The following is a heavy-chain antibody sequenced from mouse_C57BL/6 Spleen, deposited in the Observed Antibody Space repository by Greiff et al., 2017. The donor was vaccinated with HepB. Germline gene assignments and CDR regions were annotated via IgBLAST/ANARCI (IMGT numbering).Heavy chain of an antibody. D-gene: IGHD2-5*01. V-gene: IGHV1-59*01. CDR3: ARGAYSNYGAY. Sequence: QVQLQQSGAELVRPGTSVKLSCKASGYTFTSYWMHWVKQRPGQGLEWIGVIDPSDSYTNYNQKFKGKATLTVDTSSSTAYMQLSSLTSEDSAVYYCARGAYSNYGAYWGQGTLVTVSA. CDR2: IDPSDSYT. J-gene: IGHJ3*01. CDR1: GYTFTSYW.